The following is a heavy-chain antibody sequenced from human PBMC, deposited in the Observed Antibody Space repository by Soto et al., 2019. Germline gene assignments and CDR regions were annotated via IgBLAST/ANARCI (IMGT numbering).Heavy chain of an antibody. CDR2: IKSETDGGTT. J-gene: IGHJ5*02. CDR1: EFSVGNAW. V-gene: IGHV3-15*01. D-gene: IGHD1-1*01. CDR3: TTAPRGYFGTSDP. Sequence: GGSLRLSCAASEFSVGNAWMRWVRQAPGKGLEWVGRIKSETDGGTTDYAAPVKGRFTISRDDSKNTLYLQMNSLKTEDTAVYYCTTAPRGYFGTSDPWGQGTLVTVSS.